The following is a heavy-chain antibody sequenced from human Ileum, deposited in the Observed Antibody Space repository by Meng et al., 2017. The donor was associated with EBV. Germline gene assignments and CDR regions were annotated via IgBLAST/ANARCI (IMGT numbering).Heavy chain of an antibody. V-gene: IGHV4-30-4*01. J-gene: IGHJ5*02. CDR2: IFYTGST. CDR3: ARDSNGDYGWVDP. CDR1: GDTLFNGGHY. Sequence: QVHLQESGPGLVKPSQTLSLTCTVSGDTLFNGGHYWTWLRQPPGKGLEWIGYIFYTGSTYYNPSLKSRVTISLDLSKNQFSLNLTSVTAADTAVYYCARDSNGDYGWVDPWGQGTLGNVSS. D-gene: IGHD4-17*01.